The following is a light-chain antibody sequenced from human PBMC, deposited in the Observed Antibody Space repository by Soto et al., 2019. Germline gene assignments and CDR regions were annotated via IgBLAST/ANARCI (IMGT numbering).Light chain of an antibody. Sequence: DIQMTQSPSSLSASVGDRVTITCRASQGISNFLAWYQQKPGKVPKLLIYAASTLQSGVPSRFSGSESGTDFTLTINSLQPEDVATYYCQKYNSAPLTFGQGTRLEIK. V-gene: IGKV1-27*01. CDR3: QKYNSAPLT. CDR1: QGISNF. CDR2: AAS. J-gene: IGKJ5*01.